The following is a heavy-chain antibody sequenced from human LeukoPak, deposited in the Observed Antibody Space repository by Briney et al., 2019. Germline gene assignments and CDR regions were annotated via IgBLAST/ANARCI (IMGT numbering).Heavy chain of an antibody. CDR2: ISISSSSV. Sequence: GGSLRLSCAASGFTLSSHAMNWVRQAPGKGLEWVSYISISSSSVYYADSVKGRFTISRDNAKNSLYLQMNSLRAEDTAVYYCARDMGIAAAGLDYYYYGMDVWGQGTTVTVSS. V-gene: IGHV3-48*04. CDR1: GFTLSSHA. D-gene: IGHD6-13*01. CDR3: ARDMGIAAAGLDYYYYGMDV. J-gene: IGHJ6*02.